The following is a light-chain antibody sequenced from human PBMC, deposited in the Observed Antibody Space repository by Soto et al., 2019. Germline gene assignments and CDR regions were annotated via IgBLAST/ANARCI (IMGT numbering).Light chain of an antibody. CDR3: QQYKSYRA. Sequence: DIQMTQSPSSLSASVGDRVTITCRASQTISSWLAWYQQKPGKAPKLLIYKASTLKSGVPSRFSGSGFGTEFTLTITSLQPDDFATYYCQQYKSYRAFGQGTKVDI. V-gene: IGKV1-5*03. CDR1: QTISSW. J-gene: IGKJ1*01. CDR2: KAS.